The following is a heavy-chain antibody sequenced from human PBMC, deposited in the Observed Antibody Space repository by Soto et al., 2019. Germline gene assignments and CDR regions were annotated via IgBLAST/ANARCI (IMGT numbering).Heavy chain of an antibody. CDR3: AKDRAVGGYYYMDV. CDR2: ISDSGGRT. V-gene: IGHV3-23*01. CDR1: GFTFSSYA. D-gene: IGHD1-26*01. Sequence: GGSLRLSCAASGFTFSSYAMTWVRQAPGKGLEWVAGISDSGGRTYYADSVKGRFTISRDNSKNTLFLQMDSLKVEDTAVYYCAKDRAVGGYYYMDVWGKGTTVTVSS. J-gene: IGHJ6*03.